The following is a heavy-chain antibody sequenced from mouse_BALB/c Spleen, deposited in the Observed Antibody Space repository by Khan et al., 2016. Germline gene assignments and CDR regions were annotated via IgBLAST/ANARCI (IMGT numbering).Heavy chain of an antibody. Sequence: EVELVESGGGLVKPGGSLKLSCVASGFTFSDYYMYWVRQTPEKRLEWVATISDGGSYTYYPASVKGRFTISRDNAKNNLYLQMSSLKSEDTAMYYCARDLNWYFDVWGAGTTVTVSS. CDR3: ARDLNWYFDV. CDR1: GFTFSDYY. CDR2: ISDGGSYT. J-gene: IGHJ1*01. V-gene: IGHV5-4*02.